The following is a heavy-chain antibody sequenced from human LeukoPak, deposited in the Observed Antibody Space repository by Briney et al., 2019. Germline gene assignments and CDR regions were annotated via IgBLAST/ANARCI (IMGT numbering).Heavy chain of an antibody. CDR2: INPSGGST. D-gene: IGHD3-3*01. CDR1: GYTFTSYH. V-gene: IGHV1-46*01. Sequence: ASVKVSCKASGYTFTSYHMHWVRQAPGQGLQWMGIINPSGGSTNYAQRFRGRVTMTRDMSTGTVYMELSSLTSEDTAVYYCAREAITIFGLVRTQTTKGPHRFDPWGQGTLVTVSS. CDR3: AREAITIFGLVRTQTTKGPHRFDP. J-gene: IGHJ5*02.